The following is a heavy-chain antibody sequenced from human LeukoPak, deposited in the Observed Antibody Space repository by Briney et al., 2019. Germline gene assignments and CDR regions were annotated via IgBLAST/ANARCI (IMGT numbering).Heavy chain of an antibody. CDR1: GFTFSMFG. V-gene: IGHV3-30*02. Sequence: GGSLRLSCVGSGFTFSMFGMHWVRQAPGKGLEWVTFIRFDGSEEFYAESVKGRFTISRDNAKNTVYLEMNSLRVEDTALYYCAKGRQAVAYTYFDYWGQGTLVTVSS. CDR2: IRFDGSEE. CDR3: AKGRQAVAYTYFDY. D-gene: IGHD6-19*01. J-gene: IGHJ4*02.